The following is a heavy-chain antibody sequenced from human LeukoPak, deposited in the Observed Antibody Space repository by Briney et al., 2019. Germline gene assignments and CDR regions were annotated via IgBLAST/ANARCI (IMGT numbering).Heavy chain of an antibody. CDR2: IKQDGSEK. V-gene: IGHV3-7*01. CDR1: GFTFSSYW. Sequence: GGSLTLSCAASGFTFSSYWMSWVRQAPGKGLEGVANIKQDGSEKYYVDSVKGRFTISRDNAKNSLYLQMNSLRAEDTAVYYCARARFKGRFDYWGQGTLVTVSS. CDR3: ARARFKGRFDY. J-gene: IGHJ4*02.